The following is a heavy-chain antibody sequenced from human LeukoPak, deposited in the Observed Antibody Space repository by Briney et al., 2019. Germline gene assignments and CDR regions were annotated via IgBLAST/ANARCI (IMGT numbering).Heavy chain of an antibody. V-gene: IGHV3-21*01. CDR2: ISCSRTYL. J-gene: IGHJ3*02. Sequence: GGSLTLSCAASGFTLSSYTMNWVRQAPGGGLEWVSSISCSRTYLDYADSLKRRFTVSRDNAKNSLYLQMNSLRAEDTAVYYCARRSYCGGDCYGSDAFDIWGQGTMVTVSS. CDR3: ARRSYCGGDCYGSDAFDI. D-gene: IGHD2-21*02. CDR1: GFTLSSYT.